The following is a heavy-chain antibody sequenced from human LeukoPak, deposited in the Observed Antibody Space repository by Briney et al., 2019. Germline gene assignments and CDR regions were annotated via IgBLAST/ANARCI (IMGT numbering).Heavy chain of an antibody. Sequence: GGSLRLSCAASGFTFSSYSMNWVRQAPGKGLEWVSSISSSSSYIYYADSVKGRFTISRDNAKNSLYLQMNSLRAEDTAVYYRARDRSGSYLFDYWGQGTLVTVSS. J-gene: IGHJ4*02. CDR3: ARDRSGSYLFDY. CDR1: GFTFSSYS. V-gene: IGHV3-21*01. CDR2: ISSSSSYI. D-gene: IGHD1-26*01.